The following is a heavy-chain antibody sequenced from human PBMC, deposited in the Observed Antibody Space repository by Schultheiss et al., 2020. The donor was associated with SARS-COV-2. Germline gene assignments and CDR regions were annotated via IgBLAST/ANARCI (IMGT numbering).Heavy chain of an antibody. V-gene: IGHV4-61*05. CDR3: ASGYSSPWDYYYGMDV. CDR1: GGSISSSSYY. J-gene: IGHJ6*02. D-gene: IGHD5-18*01. CDR2: IYYSGST. Sequence: SETLSLTCTVSGGSISSSSYYWGWIRQPPGKGLEWIGYIYYSGSTNYNPSLKSRVTISVDTSKNQFSLKLSSVTAADTAVYYCASGYSSPWDYYYGMDVWGQGTTVTVSS.